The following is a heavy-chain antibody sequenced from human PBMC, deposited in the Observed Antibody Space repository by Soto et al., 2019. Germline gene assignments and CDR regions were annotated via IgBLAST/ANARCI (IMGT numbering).Heavy chain of an antibody. CDR1: GGTFSSYA. D-gene: IGHD3-22*01. V-gene: IGHV1-69*13. CDR2: IIPIFGTA. J-gene: IGHJ5*02. Sequence: ASVKVSCKASGGTFSSYAISWVRQAPGQGLEWMGGIIPIFGTANYAQKFQGRVTITADESTTTAYMELSSLRSEDTAVYYCARPTRFYYDSSGQSAWFDPWGQGTLVTVSS. CDR3: ARPTRFYYDSSGQSAWFDP.